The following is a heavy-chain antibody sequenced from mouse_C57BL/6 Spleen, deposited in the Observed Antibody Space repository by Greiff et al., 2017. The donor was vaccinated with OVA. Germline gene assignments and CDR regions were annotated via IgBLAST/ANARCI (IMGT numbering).Heavy chain of an antibody. CDR2: ISYDGSN. D-gene: IGHD1-1*01. CDR1: GYSITSGYY. V-gene: IGHV3-6*01. Sequence: EVQLQQSGPGLVQPSQSLSLTCSVTGYSITSGYYWNWIRQFPGNKLEWMGYISYDGSNNYNPSLKNRISITRDTSKNQFFLKLNSVTTEDTATYYCARWDYGGDYAMDYWGQGTSVTVSS. J-gene: IGHJ4*01. CDR3: ARWDYGGDYAMDY.